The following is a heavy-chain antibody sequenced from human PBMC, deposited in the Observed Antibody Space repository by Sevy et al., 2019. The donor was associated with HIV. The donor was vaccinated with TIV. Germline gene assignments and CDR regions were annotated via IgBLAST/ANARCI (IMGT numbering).Heavy chain of an antibody. CDR2: INPNSGGT. J-gene: IGHJ4*02. D-gene: IGHD6-13*01. CDR3: ARVMRGAAVTFFY. V-gene: IGHV1-2*06. CDR1: GYTFTGYY. Sequence: ASVKVSCKASGYTFTGYYMHWVRQAPGQGLEWMGRINPNSGGTNYAQKFQGRVTMTRDTSISTAYMELSRLRSGDTAVYYCARVMRGAAVTFFYWGQGTLVTVSS.